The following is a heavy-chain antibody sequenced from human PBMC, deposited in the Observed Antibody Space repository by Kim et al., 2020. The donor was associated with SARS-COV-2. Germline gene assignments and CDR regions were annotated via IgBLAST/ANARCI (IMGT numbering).Heavy chain of an antibody. Sequence: GGSLRLSCAASGFTFSSYGMHWVRQAPGKGLEWVAVIWYDGSNKYYADSVKGRFTISRDNSKNTLYLQMNSLRAEDTAVYYCARWLQSHYYYYYGMDVWGQGTTVTVSS. CDR1: GFTFSSYG. D-gene: IGHD5-12*01. CDR2: IWYDGSNK. J-gene: IGHJ6*02. V-gene: IGHV3-33*01. CDR3: ARWLQSHYYYYYGMDV.